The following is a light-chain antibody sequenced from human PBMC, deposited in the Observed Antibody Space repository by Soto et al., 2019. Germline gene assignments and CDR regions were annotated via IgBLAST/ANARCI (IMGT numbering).Light chain of an antibody. Sequence: DIQMTQSPSYLSASVGDRVTITCRASQSISSYLNWYQQKPGKPPKLLIYAVSSFQSGVTSRFSGSGSGTDFSLTITSLQPEDFATYYCQQTYSTPRTFGQGTKVEIK. V-gene: IGKV1-39*01. CDR2: AVS. J-gene: IGKJ1*01. CDR1: QSISSY. CDR3: QQTYSTPRT.